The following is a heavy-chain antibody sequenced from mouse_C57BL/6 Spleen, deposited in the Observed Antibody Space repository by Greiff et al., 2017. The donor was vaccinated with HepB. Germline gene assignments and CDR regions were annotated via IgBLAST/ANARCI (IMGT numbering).Heavy chain of an antibody. CDR2: ISSGSSTI. Sequence: EVKLVESGGGLVKPGGSLKLSCAASGFTFSDYGMHWVRQAPEKGLEWVAYISSGSSTIYYADTVKGRFTISRDNAKNTLFLQMTSLRSEDTAMYYCARDDYDPYYAMDYWGQGTSVTVSS. CDR1: GFTFSDYG. V-gene: IGHV5-17*01. D-gene: IGHD2-4*01. J-gene: IGHJ4*01. CDR3: ARDDYDPYYAMDY.